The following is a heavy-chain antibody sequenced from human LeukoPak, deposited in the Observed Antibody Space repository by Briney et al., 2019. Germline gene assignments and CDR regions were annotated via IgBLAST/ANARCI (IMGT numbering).Heavy chain of an antibody. Sequence: ASVKVSCKASGYTFTSYGISWVRQAPGQRLEWMGWINAGNGNTKYSQEFQGRVTITRDTSASTAYMELSSLRSEDMAVYYCARGRGDYYGSGSYSRVVYYFDYWGQGTLVTVSS. CDR2: INAGNGNT. CDR3: ARGRGDYYGSGSYSRVVYYFDY. V-gene: IGHV1-3*03. J-gene: IGHJ4*02. CDR1: GYTFTSYG. D-gene: IGHD3-10*01.